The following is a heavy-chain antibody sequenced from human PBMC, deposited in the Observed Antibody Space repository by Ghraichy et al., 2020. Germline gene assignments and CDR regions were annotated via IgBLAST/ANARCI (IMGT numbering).Heavy chain of an antibody. CDR3: AKGHSNGWYDWFD. CDR2: LFDSARST. Sequence: GESLNISCAASGFTFSSYAMSWVRQAPGKGLEWVSALFDSARSTYYADSVKGRFTISRDNSKNTLFLQMNSLRAEDTAVYYCAKGHSNGWYDWFDWGQGTLVTGS. V-gene: IGHV3-23*01. J-gene: IGHJ4*02. CDR1: GFTFSSYA. D-gene: IGHD6-19*01.